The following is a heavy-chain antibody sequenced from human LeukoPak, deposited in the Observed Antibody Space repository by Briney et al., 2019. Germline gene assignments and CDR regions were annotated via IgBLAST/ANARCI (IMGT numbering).Heavy chain of an antibody. CDR3: AREGSSTSPIRGGWFDP. Sequence: PSQTLSLTCTVSGGSISSGDYYWSWIRQPPGKGLEWIGYVYYSGSTYYNPSLKSRVTISVDTSKNQFSLKLSSVTAADTAVYYCAREGSSTSPIRGGWFDPWGQGTLVTVSS. CDR1: GGSISSGDYY. J-gene: IGHJ5*02. CDR2: VYYSGST. V-gene: IGHV4-30-4*08. D-gene: IGHD2-2*01.